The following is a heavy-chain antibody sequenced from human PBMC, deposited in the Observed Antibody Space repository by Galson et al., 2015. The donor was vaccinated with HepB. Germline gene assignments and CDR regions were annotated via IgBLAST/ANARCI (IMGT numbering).Heavy chain of an antibody. V-gene: IGHV1-2*02. CDR1: GYTFTGYY. D-gene: IGHD3-22*01. Sequence: SVKVSCKASGYTFTGYYMHWVRQAPGQGLEWMGWINPNSGGTNYAQKFQGRVTMTRDTSISTAYMELSRLRSDDTAVYYCARGTDYYDSSGFAFDIWGQGTMVTVSS. CDR2: INPNSGGT. J-gene: IGHJ3*02. CDR3: ARGTDYYDSSGFAFDI.